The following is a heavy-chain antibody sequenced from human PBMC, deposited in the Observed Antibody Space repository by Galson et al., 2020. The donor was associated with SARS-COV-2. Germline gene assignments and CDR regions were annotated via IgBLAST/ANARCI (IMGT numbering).Heavy chain of an antibody. CDR1: DVSMTSYS. CDR2: ISYSGST. CDR3: ARDPAPLYGDNYYYGMDV. J-gene: IGHJ6*02. D-gene: IGHD4-17*01. V-gene: IGHV4-59*01. Sequence: ETSETLSLTCSVSDVSMTSYSWSWIRQPPGKGLEWIGSISYSGSTSYNPSLRSRVTILVDLSKNQFSLNLSSVTAADTAVYYCARDPAPLYGDNYYYGMDVWGRGTTVTVSS.